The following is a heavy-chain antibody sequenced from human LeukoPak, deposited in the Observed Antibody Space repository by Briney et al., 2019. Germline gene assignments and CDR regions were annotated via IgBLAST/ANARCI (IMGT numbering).Heavy chain of an antibody. CDR1: GGSFSGYY. Sequence: PSETLSLTCAVYGGSFSGYYWSWIRQPPGKGLEWIGEINHSGSTNYNPSLKSRVTISVDTSKNQFSLKLSSVTAADTAVYYCARGFEEGVRGVTDFDYWGQGTLVTVSS. J-gene: IGHJ4*02. CDR2: INHSGST. D-gene: IGHD3-10*01. CDR3: ARGFEEGVRGVTDFDY. V-gene: IGHV4-34*01.